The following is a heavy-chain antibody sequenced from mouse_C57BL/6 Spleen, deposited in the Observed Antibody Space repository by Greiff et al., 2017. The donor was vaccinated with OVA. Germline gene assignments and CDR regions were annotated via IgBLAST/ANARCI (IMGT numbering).Heavy chain of an antibody. CDR1: GYSITSGYY. D-gene: IGHD2-3*01. Sequence: ESGPGLVKPSQSLSLTCSVTGYSITSGYYWNWIRQFPGNKLEWMGYISYDGSNNYNPSLKNRISITRDTSKNQFFLKLNSVTTEDTATYYCARSGGYYSFDYWGQGTTLTVSS. J-gene: IGHJ2*01. CDR2: ISYDGSN. V-gene: IGHV3-6*01. CDR3: ARSGGYYSFDY.